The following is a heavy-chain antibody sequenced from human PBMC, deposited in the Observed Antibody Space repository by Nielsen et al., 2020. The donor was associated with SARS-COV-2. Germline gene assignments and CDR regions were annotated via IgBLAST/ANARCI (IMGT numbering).Heavy chain of an antibody. D-gene: IGHD2-15*01. CDR2: ISYDGSNK. J-gene: IGHJ4*02. Sequence: GGSLRLSCAASGFTFSTYGLHWVRQAPGKGLEWVAAISYDGSNKYYVDSVKGRFTISRDNSKNTLYLQMSSLREEDTAVYSCAKDWTAIVVVPSGGVDYWGQGTLVTVSS. CDR1: GFTFSTYG. V-gene: IGHV3-30*18. CDR3: AKDWTAIVVVPSGGVDY.